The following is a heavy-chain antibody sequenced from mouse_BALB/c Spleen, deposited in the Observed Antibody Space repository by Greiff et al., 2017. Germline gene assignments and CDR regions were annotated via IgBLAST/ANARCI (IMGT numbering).Heavy chain of an antibody. V-gene: IGHV3-2*02. D-gene: IGHD1-1*01. CDR3: ARSGVLRYWYFDV. Sequence: EVQLQESGPGLVKPSQSLSLTCTVTGYSITSDYAWNWIRQFPGNKLEWMGYISYSGSTSYNPSLKSRISITRDTSKNQFFLQLNSVTTEDTATYYCARSGVLRYWYFDVWGAGTTVTVSS. CDR1: GYSITSDYA. J-gene: IGHJ1*01. CDR2: ISYSGST.